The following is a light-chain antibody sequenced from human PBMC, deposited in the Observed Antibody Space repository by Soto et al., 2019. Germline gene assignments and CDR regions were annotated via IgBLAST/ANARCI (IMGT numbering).Light chain of an antibody. CDR1: SSNIGAGYD. V-gene: IGLV1-40*01. CDR3: QSFDSSLSGYV. Sequence: QSALTQPPSVSGAPGQRVTISCTGSSSNIGAGYDVHWYQHLPGTAPKLLIYGNSNRPSGVPDRFSASKSGTSASLAITGLQAEDEADYYCQSFDSSLSGYVFGTGTKLTVL. CDR2: GNS. J-gene: IGLJ1*01.